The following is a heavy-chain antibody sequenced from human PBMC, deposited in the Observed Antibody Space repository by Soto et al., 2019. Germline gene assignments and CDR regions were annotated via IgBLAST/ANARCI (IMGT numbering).Heavy chain of an antibody. D-gene: IGHD1-26*01. V-gene: IGHV1-2*02. CDR1: GYTFTGYY. CDR3: AREGENSGDIDF. J-gene: IGHJ4*02. Sequence: ASVKVSCKASGYTFTGYYFHWVRQAPGQGLESMGWINPKRGGTNYAQKFQGRVTMSTDTSTNTAYMELSGLRSDDTAVYYCAREGENSGDIDFWGQGTPVTVSS. CDR2: INPKRGGT.